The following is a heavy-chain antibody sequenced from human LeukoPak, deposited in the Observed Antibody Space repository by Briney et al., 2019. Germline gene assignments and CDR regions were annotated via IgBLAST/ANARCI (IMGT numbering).Heavy chain of an antibody. J-gene: IGHJ5*02. CDR2: IIPILGIA. V-gene: IGHV1-69*04. Sequence: SVKDSCKASGGTFSSYAISWVRQAPGQGLEWMGRIIPILGIANYAQKFQGRVTITADKSTSTAYMELSSLRSEDTAVYYCARESRITMIVVANWFDPWGQGTLVTVSS. CDR3: ARESRITMIVVANWFDP. D-gene: IGHD3-22*01. CDR1: GGTFSSYA.